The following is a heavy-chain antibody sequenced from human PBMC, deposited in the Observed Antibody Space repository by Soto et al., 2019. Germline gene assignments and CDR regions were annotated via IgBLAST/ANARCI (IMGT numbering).Heavy chain of an antibody. CDR3: ARHLVGSTRGNFDY. V-gene: IGHV5-51*01. D-gene: IGHD2-2*01. CDR1: GDSFTSYW. Sequence: GHALKIACKTSGDSFTSYWIGWVRQMPGKGMEWMGNVYPYDSDTRYSPSVQGQVTISADTSITTAYLQWSGLRASDTAMYFCARHLVGSTRGNFDYWGQGTLVTGSS. J-gene: IGHJ4*02. CDR2: VYPYDSDT.